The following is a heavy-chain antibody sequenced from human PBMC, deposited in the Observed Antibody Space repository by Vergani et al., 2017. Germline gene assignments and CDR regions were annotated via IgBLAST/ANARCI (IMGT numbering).Heavy chain of an antibody. D-gene: IGHD1-26*01. CDR2: IYYSGST. CDR1: VWSISTFS. V-gene: IGHV4-59*10. J-gene: IGHJ4*02. Sequence: QVQLQQWGAGLLKPSETLSLPFAVYVWSISTFSWGCFRQPAGQALYLIRYIYYSGSTNYNHSLKSRVTISVDTSKNQFSLKLSSVTAADTAVYYCVAGRGGYWGQGTLVTVSS. CDR3: VAGRGGY.